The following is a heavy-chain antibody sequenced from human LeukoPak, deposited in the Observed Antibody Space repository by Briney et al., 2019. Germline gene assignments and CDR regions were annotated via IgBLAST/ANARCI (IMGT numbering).Heavy chain of an antibody. CDR3: ARERYFDWFDY. V-gene: IGHV4-34*01. CDR1: GGSLSGYY. Sequence: SDTLSLTCAVYGGSLSGYYWSWIRQPPGKGLEWIGEINHSGSTHYTPSLKRRVTISVDTSKNQFSLKLSSVTAADTAVYYCARERYFDWFDYWGQGTLVTVSS. CDR2: INHSGST. D-gene: IGHD3-9*01. J-gene: IGHJ4*02.